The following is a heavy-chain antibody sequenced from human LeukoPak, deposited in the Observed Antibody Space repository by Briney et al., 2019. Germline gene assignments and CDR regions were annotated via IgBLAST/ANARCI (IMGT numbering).Heavy chain of an antibody. CDR1: GFTFSSYG. Sequence: PGGSLRLSCAASGFTFSSYGMHWVRQAPGKGLERVAVISYDGSNKYYADSVKGRFTISRDNSKNTLYLQMNSLRAEDTAVYYCAKTAPLRLGESSDYWGQGTLVTVSS. V-gene: IGHV3-30*18. D-gene: IGHD3-16*01. J-gene: IGHJ4*02. CDR2: ISYDGSNK. CDR3: AKTAPLRLGESSDY.